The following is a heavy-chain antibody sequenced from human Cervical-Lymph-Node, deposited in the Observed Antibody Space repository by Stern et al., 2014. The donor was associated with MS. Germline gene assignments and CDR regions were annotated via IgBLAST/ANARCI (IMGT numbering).Heavy chain of an antibody. CDR1: GYTFTGYY. V-gene: IGHV1-46*01. Sequence: QVQLVQSGAEVKKPGASVKIFCKASGYTFTGYYMHWVRQAPGQGLEWMGIINPSDGSASYPQKFQGRVTMTRDTSTSTLYMELSSLRSNDTAVYYCAGGHTFDYWGQGTLVTVSS. CDR2: INPSDGSA. CDR3: AGGHTFDY. J-gene: IGHJ4*02.